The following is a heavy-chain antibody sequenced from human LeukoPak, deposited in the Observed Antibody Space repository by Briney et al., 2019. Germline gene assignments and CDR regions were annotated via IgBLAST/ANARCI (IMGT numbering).Heavy chain of an antibody. CDR2: IYYSGRT. CDR3: GRHAGFGSGYYHDAFDI. D-gene: IGHD3-22*01. V-gene: IGHV4-59*08. Sequence: SETLSLTFNVSGDSISDFYWSWVRQPPGKGAEGSGYIYYSGRTNYNSSLKSRASISIETSKKDFSLTVTSVTATYTAGYYCGRHAGFGSGYYHDAFDIWGQGTMVTVSS. CDR1: GDSISDFY. J-gene: IGHJ3*02.